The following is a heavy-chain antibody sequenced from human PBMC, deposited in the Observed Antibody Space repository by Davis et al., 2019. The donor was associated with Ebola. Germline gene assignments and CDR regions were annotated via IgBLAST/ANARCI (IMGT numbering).Heavy chain of an antibody. Sequence: GESLKISCAASGFTFSSYWMSWVRQAPGKGLEWVANIKQDGSEKYYVDSVKGRFTISRDNAKNSLYLQMNSLRAEDTAVYYCARVTHGGDPDYWGQGTLVTVSS. CDR3: ARVTHGGDPDY. J-gene: IGHJ4*02. CDR2: IKQDGSEK. CDR1: GFTFSSYW. D-gene: IGHD2-21*02. V-gene: IGHV3-7*01.